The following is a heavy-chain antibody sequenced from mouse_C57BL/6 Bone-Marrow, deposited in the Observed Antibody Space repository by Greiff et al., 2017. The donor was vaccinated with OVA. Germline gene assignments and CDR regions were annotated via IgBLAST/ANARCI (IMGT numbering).Heavy chain of an antibody. CDR2: IYPGSGST. Sequence: QVQLQQPGAELVKPGASVKMSCKASGYTFTSYWITWVKQRPGQGLEWIGDIYPGSGSTNYNEKFKSKATLTVDTSSSTAYMQLSSLTSEESAVYYCARRRLGRGLDYWGQGTTVTVSS. V-gene: IGHV1-55*01. CDR3: ARRRLGRGLDY. J-gene: IGHJ4*01. D-gene: IGHD4-1*01. CDR1: GYTFTSYW.